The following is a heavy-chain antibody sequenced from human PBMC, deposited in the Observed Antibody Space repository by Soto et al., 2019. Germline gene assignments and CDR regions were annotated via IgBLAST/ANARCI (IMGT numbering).Heavy chain of an antibody. CDR1: GFSFSANA. J-gene: IGHJ5*01. Sequence: DVQLLESGGGLVQPGGSLRLSCVASGFSFSANAMTWVRQAPGKGLEWVPSILHIGDSAYYADSVKGRFTISSDNSKSTLYLQMNRLSAEDTAVYYCARRGLSNNDSWGQGALVTVSS. CDR3: ARRGLSNNDS. D-gene: IGHD7-27*01. CDR2: ILHIGDSA. V-gene: IGHV3-23*01.